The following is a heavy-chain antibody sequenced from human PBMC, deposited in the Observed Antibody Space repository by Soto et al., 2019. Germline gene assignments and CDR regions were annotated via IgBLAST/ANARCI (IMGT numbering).Heavy chain of an antibody. CDR2: IYHTGGT. Sequence: LSLTCAVSGGSISSDYWWIWVRQAPGKGLEWIGEIYHTGGTNSNPSLESRVTISVDKSKNQFSLKLNSLTAADTAVYYCARGVPASPGHITIVYYLDYWGQGTLVTVSS. D-gene: IGHD2-21*01. V-gene: IGHV4-4*02. CDR3: ARGVPASPGHITIVYYLDY. J-gene: IGHJ4*02. CDR1: GGSISSDYW.